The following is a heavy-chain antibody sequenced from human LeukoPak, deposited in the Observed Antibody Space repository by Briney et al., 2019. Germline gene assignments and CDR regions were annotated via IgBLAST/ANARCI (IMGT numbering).Heavy chain of an antibody. D-gene: IGHD2-15*01. V-gene: IGHV3-30-3*01. CDR2: ISYDGSNK. Sequence: PGGSLRLSCAASGFTFSSYAMHWVRQAPGKGLEWVAVISYDGSNKYYADSVKGRFTISRDNSKNTLYLQMNSLRAEDTAVYYCAKAKKGYCSGGSCPSIDYWGQGTLVTVSS. CDR3: AKAKKGYCSGGSCPSIDY. J-gene: IGHJ4*02. CDR1: GFTFSSYA.